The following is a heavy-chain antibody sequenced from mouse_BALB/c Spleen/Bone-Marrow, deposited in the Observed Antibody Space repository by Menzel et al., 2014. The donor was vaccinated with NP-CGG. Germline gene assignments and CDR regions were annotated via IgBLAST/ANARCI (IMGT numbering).Heavy chain of an antibody. CDR2: IYPGDGDT. J-gene: IGHJ2*01. CDR3: ARLLGYYFDY. D-gene: IGHD1-1*01. CDR1: GYAFSSSW. Sequence: QVQLQQSGPELVKPGASVKIFCKASGYAFSSSWMNWVKQRPGQGLEWIGRIYPGDGDTNYNGKFKGKATLTADKSSSTAYMQLSSLTSVDSAVYFCARLLGYYFDYWGQGTTLTVSS. V-gene: IGHV1-82*01.